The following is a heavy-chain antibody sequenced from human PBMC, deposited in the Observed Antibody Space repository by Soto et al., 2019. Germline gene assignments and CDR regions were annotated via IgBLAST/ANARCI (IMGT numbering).Heavy chain of an antibody. CDR2: INAGNGNT. V-gene: IGHV1-3*01. D-gene: IGHD6-6*01. CDR3: ARDVRVAARPYWYFDL. J-gene: IGHJ2*01. CDR1: GYTFTSYA. Sequence: ASVKVSCKASGYTFTSYAMHRVRQAPGQRLEWMGWINAGNGNTKYSQKFQGRVTITRDTSASTAYMELSSLRSEDTAVYYCARDVRVAARPYWYFDLWGRGTLVTVSS.